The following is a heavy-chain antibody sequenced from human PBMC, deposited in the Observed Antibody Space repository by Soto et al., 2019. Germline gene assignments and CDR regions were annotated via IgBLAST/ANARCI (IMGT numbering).Heavy chain of an antibody. D-gene: IGHD1-26*01. CDR3: AKNQGVELVPLATVDWFDP. Sequence: GGSLRLSCAASGFIFENFGMSWVRQAPGKGLEWISSISGGGFKKYYADSVKGRFTISRDNSKSTVYLELNNLSAEDTAVYHCAKNQGVELVPLATVDWFDPWGQGSVVTVSS. CDR2: ISGGGFKK. V-gene: IGHV3-23*01. CDR1: GFIFENFG. J-gene: IGHJ5*02.